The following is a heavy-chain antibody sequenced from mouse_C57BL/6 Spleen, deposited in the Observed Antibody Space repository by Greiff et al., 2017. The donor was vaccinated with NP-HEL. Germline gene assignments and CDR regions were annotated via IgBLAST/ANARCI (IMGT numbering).Heavy chain of an antibody. V-gene: IGHV5-12*01. CDR3: ARQEDY. Sequence: EVNVVESGGGLVQPGGSLKLSCAASGFTFSDYYMYWVRQTPEKRLEWVAYISNGGGSTYYPDTVKGRFTISRDNAKNTLYLQMSRLKSEDTAMYYCARQEDYWGQGTSVTVSS. CDR1: GFTFSDYY. CDR2: ISNGGGST. J-gene: IGHJ4*01.